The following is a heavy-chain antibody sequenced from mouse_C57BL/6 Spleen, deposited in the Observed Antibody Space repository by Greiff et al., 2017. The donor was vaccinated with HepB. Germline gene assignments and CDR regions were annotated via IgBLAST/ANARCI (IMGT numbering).Heavy chain of an antibody. CDR3: ARARSSYWYFDV. Sequence: QVQLKQSGAELVKPGASVKISCKASGYSFSSYWMNWVMQRPGKGLEWIGQIYPGDGDTNYNGKFKGKATLTADKSSSTAYMQLSSLTSEDSAVYFCARARSSYWYFDVWGTGTTVTVSS. CDR1: GYSFSSYW. CDR2: IYPGDGDT. D-gene: IGHD1-1*01. V-gene: IGHV1-80*01. J-gene: IGHJ1*03.